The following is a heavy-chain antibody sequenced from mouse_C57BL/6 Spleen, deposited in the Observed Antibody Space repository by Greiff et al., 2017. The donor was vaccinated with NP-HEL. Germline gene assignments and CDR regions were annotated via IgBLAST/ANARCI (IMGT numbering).Heavy chain of an antibody. Sequence: EVMLVESGGGLVKPGGSLKLSCAASGFTFSDYGMHWVRQAPEKGLEWVAYISSGSSTIYYADTVKGRFTISRDNAKNTLFLQMTSLRSEDTAMYYCARDYGNYCDYWGQGTTLTVSS. CDR3: ARDYGNYCDY. V-gene: IGHV5-17*01. J-gene: IGHJ2*01. CDR1: GFTFSDYG. D-gene: IGHD2-1*01. CDR2: ISSGSSTI.